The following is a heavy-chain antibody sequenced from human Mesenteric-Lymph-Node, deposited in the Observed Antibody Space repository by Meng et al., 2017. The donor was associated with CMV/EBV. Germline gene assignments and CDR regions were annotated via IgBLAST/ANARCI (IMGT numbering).Heavy chain of an antibody. V-gene: IGHV3-53*01. CDR3: ARSPTATYWYFDL. D-gene: IGHD4-17*01. CDR2: IYSGGST. J-gene: IGHJ2*01. Sequence: GEFLKISCAASWFTVSSNYMSWVRPAPGKGLGGVSVIYSGGSTYYADPVKGRFNISRDNSKNTLYLQMNSLRAEDTAVYYCARSPTATYWYFDLWGRGTLVTVSS. CDR1: WFTVSSNY.